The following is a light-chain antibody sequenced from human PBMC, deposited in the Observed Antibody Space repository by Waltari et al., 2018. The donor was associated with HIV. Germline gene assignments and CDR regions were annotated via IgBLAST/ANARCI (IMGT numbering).Light chain of an antibody. V-gene: IGKV1-39*01. J-gene: IGKJ1*01. CDR2: AVS. CDR1: QNINNY. Sequence: DMLMTQSHDSVSASVGGRATVKCRASQNINNYLDWYQQRPGKAPKLLISAVSRLESGVPSRFSGSGSGTDFTLTISNLQPEDFATYYCQQSHSTPPWTFGQGSRVEI. CDR3: QQSHSTPPWT.